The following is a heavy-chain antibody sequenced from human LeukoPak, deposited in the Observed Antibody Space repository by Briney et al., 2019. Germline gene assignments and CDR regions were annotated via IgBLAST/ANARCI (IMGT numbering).Heavy chain of an antibody. CDR3: ARGDGYNYFDY. V-gene: IGHV1-69*05. CDR2: IIPIFGTA. D-gene: IGHD5-24*01. J-gene: IGHJ4*02. CDR1: GGTFSSYA. Sequence: SVKVSCKASGGTFSSYAISWVRQAPGQGLEWMGRIIPIFGTANYAQKFQGRVTITTDASTSTAYMELSSLRSEDTAVYYCARGDGYNYFDYWGQGTLVTVSS.